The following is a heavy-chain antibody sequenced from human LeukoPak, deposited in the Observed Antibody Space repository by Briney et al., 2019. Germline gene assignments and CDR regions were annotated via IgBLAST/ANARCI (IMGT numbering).Heavy chain of an antibody. V-gene: IGHV3-53*01. Sequence: GGSLRLSCAASGFNVSNNYMNWVRQAPGKGLEWVSVIFSSGPTYYADSVKGRFTISRDTSKNALYLQMNSLRAEDTAVYYCAISGLGFGEFRGLDYWGQGTLGTVSA. J-gene: IGHJ4*02. CDR3: AISGLGFGEFRGLDY. CDR1: GFNVSNNY. D-gene: IGHD3-10*01. CDR2: IFSSGPT.